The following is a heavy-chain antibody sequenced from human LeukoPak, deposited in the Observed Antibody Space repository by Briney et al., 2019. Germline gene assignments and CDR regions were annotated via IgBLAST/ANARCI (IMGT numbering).Heavy chain of an antibody. J-gene: IGHJ4*02. V-gene: IGHV3-23*01. D-gene: IGHD3-3*01. CDR3: AREDFWSGYYSY. CDR1: GFTFTTYA. Sequence: GGFLRLSCAASGFTFTTYALTWVRQAPGKGLEWVSAITGSGGSTYYADSVRGRVTISRDNSKNTLYLQMNSLRAEDTAVYYCAREDFWSGYYSYWGQGTLVTVSS. CDR2: ITGSGGST.